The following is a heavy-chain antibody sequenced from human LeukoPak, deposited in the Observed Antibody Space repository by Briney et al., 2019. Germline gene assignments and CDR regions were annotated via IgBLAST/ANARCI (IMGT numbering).Heavy chain of an antibody. D-gene: IGHD6-19*01. Sequence: GGSLRLSCAASGFTFSSYEMNWVRQAPGKGLEWVSSISSSSSYIYYADSVKGRFTISRDNAKNSLYLQMNSLRAEDTAVYYCASQPTTQWLVDRNAFDIWGQGTMVTVSS. J-gene: IGHJ3*02. CDR3: ASQPTTQWLVDRNAFDI. CDR1: GFTFSSYE. CDR2: ISSSSSYI. V-gene: IGHV3-21*01.